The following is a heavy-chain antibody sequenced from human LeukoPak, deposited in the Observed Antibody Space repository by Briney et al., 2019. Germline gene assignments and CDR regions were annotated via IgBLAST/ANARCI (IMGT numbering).Heavy chain of an antibody. CDR3: ARVGATSWY. V-gene: IGHV4-39*07. CDR2: IYYSGST. D-gene: IGHD1-26*01. Sequence: SETLSLTCTVSGGSISSSSYYWGWIRQPPGKGLEWIGSIYYSGSTYYNPSLKSRVTISVDTSKNQFSLKLSSVTAADTAVYYCARVGATSWYWGQGTLVTVSS. CDR1: GGSISSSSYY. J-gene: IGHJ4*02.